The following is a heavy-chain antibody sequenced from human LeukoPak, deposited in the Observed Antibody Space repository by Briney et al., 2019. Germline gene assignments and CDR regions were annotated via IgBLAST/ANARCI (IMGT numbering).Heavy chain of an antibody. D-gene: IGHD7-27*01. Sequence: PGGSLRLSCAASGFTFSSYSMNWVRQGPGKGLEWVSSISSSSSYIYYADSVKGRFTISRDNAKNSLYLQMNSLRAEDTAVYYCARVGGDDAFDIWGQGTMVTVSS. CDR3: ARVGGDDAFDI. CDR2: ISSSSSYI. CDR1: GFTFSSYS. J-gene: IGHJ3*02. V-gene: IGHV3-21*01.